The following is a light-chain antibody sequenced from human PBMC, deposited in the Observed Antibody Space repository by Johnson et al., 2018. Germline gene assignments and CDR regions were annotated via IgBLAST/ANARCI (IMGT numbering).Light chain of an antibody. V-gene: IGLV1-51*02. J-gene: IGLJ1*01. CDR2: ENN. Sequence: QSVLTQPPSVSAAPGQKVTIYCSGSSSNIGNNYVSWYQQLPGTAPKLLIYENNKRPSGIPDRFSGSKSGTSATLGITGLQTGDEADYYCGTWDSSPSAGNVFGTGTKVTVL. CDR1: SSNIGNNY. CDR3: GTWDSSPSAGNV.